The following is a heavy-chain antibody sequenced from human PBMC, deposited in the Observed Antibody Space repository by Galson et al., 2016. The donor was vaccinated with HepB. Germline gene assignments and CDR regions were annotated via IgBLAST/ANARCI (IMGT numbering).Heavy chain of an antibody. V-gene: IGHV3-23*01. CDR3: AKGGGSGWSRFDH. Sequence: SLRLSCAASGFTLSNYAMNWVRQAPGTGLEWISSISGSGRSTQYDDSVKGRFTISRDISKNTLYLQMNSLTVDDTAVYYCAKGGGSGWSRFDHWGQGTLVTVSS. D-gene: IGHD6-19*01. CDR1: GFTLSNYA. J-gene: IGHJ4*02. CDR2: ISGSGRST.